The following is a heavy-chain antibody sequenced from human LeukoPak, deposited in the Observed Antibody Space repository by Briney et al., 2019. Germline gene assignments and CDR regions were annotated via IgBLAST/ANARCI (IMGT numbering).Heavy chain of an antibody. CDR1: GGSISSYY. V-gene: IGHV4-4*07. D-gene: IGHD6-13*01. J-gene: IGHJ3*02. CDR2: IYTSGST. Sequence: SSETLSLTCTVSGGSISSYYWSWIRQPAGKGLEWIGRIYTSGSTNYNPSLKSRVTMSVDTSKNQFSLKLSSVTAADTAVYYCARGSPVAAAGTIAFDIWGQGTMVTVSS. CDR3: ARGSPVAAAGTIAFDI.